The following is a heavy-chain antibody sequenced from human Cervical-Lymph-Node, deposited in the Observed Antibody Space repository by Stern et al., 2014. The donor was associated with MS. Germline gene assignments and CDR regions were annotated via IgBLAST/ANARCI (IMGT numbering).Heavy chain of an antibody. CDR1: GYTFSKNW. J-gene: IGHJ6*02. D-gene: IGHD6-6*01. CDR3: ARPPPRRSSSDPNFGLDV. Sequence: VQLGQSGAEVKKPRDSLKISCKGSGYTFSKNWIAWVRQMPGKGLEWMGIIYPGDSDTRYSPSFQGQVTMSAAKSINTASPQWNSLKAPDPAIYYCARPPPRRSSSDPNFGLDVWGQGTTVTVSS. CDR2: IYPGDSDT. V-gene: IGHV5-51*03.